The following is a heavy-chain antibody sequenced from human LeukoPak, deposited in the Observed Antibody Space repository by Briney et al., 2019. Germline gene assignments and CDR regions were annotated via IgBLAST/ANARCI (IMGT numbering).Heavy chain of an antibody. Sequence: PGGSLRLSCAASGFTFSSYWMSWVRQAPGKGLEWVANIKKDGSEKYYVDSVEGRFTISRDNAKNSLYLQMNSLRAEDTAVYYCARDRIAARHHYYMDVWGKGTTVTVSS. CDR3: ARDRIAARHHYYMDV. D-gene: IGHD6-6*01. V-gene: IGHV3-7*01. J-gene: IGHJ6*03. CDR2: IKKDGSEK. CDR1: GFTFSSYW.